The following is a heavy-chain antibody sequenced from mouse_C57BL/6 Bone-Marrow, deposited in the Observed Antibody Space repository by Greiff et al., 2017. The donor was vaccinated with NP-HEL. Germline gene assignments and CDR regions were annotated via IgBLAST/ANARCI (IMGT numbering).Heavy chain of an antibody. D-gene: IGHD1-1*01. CDR1: GYTFTDYE. Sequence: QVQLQQSGAELVRPGASVTLSCKASGYTFTDYEMHWVKQTPVHGLEWIGAIDPETGGTAYNQKFKGKAILTADKSSSTAYMELRSLTSEDSAVYYCPPTTPVVGAMDYWGQGTSVTVSS. CDR3: PPTTPVVGAMDY. CDR2: IDPETGGT. V-gene: IGHV1-15*01. J-gene: IGHJ4*01.